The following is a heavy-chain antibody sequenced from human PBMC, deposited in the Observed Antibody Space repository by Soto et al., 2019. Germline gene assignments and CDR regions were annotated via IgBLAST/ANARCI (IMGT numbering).Heavy chain of an antibody. CDR3: ARDIVVVPAAAGHYHYYGMDV. CDR2: ISSDGSSI. CDR1: GFTLSNYD. Sequence: PGGSLRLSCAASGFTLSNYDMNWVRQAPGKGLEWVSHISSDGSSIYYTDSVKGRFTISRDNAKNSLYLQMNSLRAEDTAVYYCARDIVVVPAAAGHYHYYGMDVWGQGTTVTVSS. J-gene: IGHJ6*02. D-gene: IGHD2-2*01. V-gene: IGHV3-48*03.